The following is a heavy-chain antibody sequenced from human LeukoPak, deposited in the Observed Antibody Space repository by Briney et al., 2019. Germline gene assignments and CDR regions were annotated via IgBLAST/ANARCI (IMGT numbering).Heavy chain of an antibody. CDR1: GGSISSYY. Sequence: SETLSLTCTVSGGSISSYYWSWIRQPPGKGLEWIGYIYYSGSTNYNPSLKSRVTISVDTSKNQFSLKLSSVTAADTAVYYCAGRVYLGSSGWYDYWGQGTLVTVSS. CDR3: AGRVYLGSSGWYDY. V-gene: IGHV4-59*01. J-gene: IGHJ4*02. CDR2: IYYSGST. D-gene: IGHD6-19*01.